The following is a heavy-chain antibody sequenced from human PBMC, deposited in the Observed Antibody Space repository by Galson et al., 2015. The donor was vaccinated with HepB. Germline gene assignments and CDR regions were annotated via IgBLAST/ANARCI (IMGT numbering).Heavy chain of an antibody. CDR3: ARGTIYDFWSGYRGTHFDY. CDR2: INPNSGGT. D-gene: IGHD3-3*01. J-gene: IGHJ4*02. V-gene: IGHV1-2*04. CDR1: GYTFTGYY. Sequence: SVKVSCKASGYTFTGYYMHWVRQAPGQGLEWMGWINPNSGGTNYTQKFQGWVTMTRDTSISTAYMELSRLRSDDTAVYYCARGTIYDFWSGYRGTHFDYWGQGTLVTVSS.